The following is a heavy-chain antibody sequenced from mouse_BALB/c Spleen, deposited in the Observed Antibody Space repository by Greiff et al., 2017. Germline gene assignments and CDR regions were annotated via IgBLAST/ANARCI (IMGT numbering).Heavy chain of an antibody. D-gene: IGHD1-1*01. J-gene: IGHJ4*01. CDR3: SITTVVATSYYAMDY. CDR2: IYPGSGST. V-gene: IGHV1S22*01. CDR1: GYTFTSYW. Sequence: LQQSGSELVRPGASVKLSCKASGYTFTSYWMHWVKQRPGQGLEWIGNIYPGSGSTNYDEKFKSKATLTVDTSSSTAYMQLSSLTSEDSAVYYCSITTVVATSYYAMDYWGQGTSVTVSS.